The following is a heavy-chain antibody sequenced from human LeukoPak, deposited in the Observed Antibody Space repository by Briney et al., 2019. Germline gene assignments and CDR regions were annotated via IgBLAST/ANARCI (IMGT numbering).Heavy chain of an antibody. V-gene: IGHV1-8*01. CDR3: ARAGDSSGYEDAFDI. D-gene: IGHD3-22*01. CDR2: MNPNSGNT. Sequence: GASVRVSCTASGYTFTSYDINWVRQAPGQGLEWMGWMNPNSGNTDYAQTFQGRVTMTRNTSISTDYMELSSLRTDDTAVYYCARAGDSSGYEDAFDIWGQGTMVTVSS. J-gene: IGHJ3*02. CDR1: GYTFTSYD.